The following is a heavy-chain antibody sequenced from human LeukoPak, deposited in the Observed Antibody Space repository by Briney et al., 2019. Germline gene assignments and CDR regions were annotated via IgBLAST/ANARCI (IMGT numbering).Heavy chain of an antibody. J-gene: IGHJ5*02. CDR1: GGSFSGYY. CDR3: ARGRTYYYGSGSYYIGNWFDP. Sequence: SETLSLTCAVYGGSFSGYYWSWIRQPPGKGLEWIGEINHSGSTNYNPSLKSRVTISVDTSKNQFSLKLSSVTAADTAVYYCARGRTYYYGSGSYYIGNWFDPWGQGTLVTVSS. CDR2: INHSGST. D-gene: IGHD3-10*01. V-gene: IGHV4-34*01.